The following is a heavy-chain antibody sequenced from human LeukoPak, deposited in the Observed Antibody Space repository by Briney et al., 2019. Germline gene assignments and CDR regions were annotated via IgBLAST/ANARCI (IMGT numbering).Heavy chain of an antibody. CDR1: GFSFSSYG. CDR2: ISDSGDGT. D-gene: IGHD6-19*01. CDR3: AKIQGWFNAAFHI. V-gene: IGHV3-23*01. Sequence: GGSLRLSCAASGFSFSSYGMSWVRQAPGEGLEWVSGISDSGDGTYYADSVKGRLSISRDISRNTLFLQMNSLRAEDTAVYYCAKIQGWFNAAFHIGGQGTMVTVSS. J-gene: IGHJ3*02.